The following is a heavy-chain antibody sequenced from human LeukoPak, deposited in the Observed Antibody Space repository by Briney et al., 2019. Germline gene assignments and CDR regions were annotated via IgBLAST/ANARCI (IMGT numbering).Heavy chain of an antibody. J-gene: IGHJ4*02. CDR1: GGSFSGYY. CDR3: ARGARWLPFDY. Sequence: PSETLSLTCAVYGGSFSGYYWSWIRQPPGKGLEWIGEINHSGSTNYNPSLKSRVTTSVDTSKNQFSLKLSSVTAADTAVYYCARGARWLPFDYWGQGTLVTVSS. D-gene: IGHD5-12*01. CDR2: INHSGST. V-gene: IGHV4-34*01.